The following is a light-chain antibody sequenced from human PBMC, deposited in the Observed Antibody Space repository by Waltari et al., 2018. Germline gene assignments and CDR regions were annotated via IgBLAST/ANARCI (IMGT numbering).Light chain of an antibody. CDR2: AAS. CDR3: QQVNTYSWT. CDR1: RGISSY. J-gene: IGKJ1*01. Sequence: DIHLTQSPSSLSESEGERVTIPCRASRGISSYLAWYQQKPGKAPKLLIYAASTLQSGVPLRFSGSGSGTEFTLTISSLQPEDFATYYCQQVNTYSWTFGQGTKVEIK. V-gene: IGKV1-9*01.